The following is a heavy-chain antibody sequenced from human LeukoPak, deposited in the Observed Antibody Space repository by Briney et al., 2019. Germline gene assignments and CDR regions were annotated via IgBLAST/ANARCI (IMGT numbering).Heavy chain of an antibody. CDR3: ARGDKYSYGPGD. Sequence: ASVKVSCKASGYTFTNYYIHWVRQAPGQGLEWMRTINPSGGSTSYAQKFQGRVTMTRATSTSTGYMELNSLRSEDTAVYYCARGDKYSYGPGDWGQGTLVTVSS. D-gene: IGHD5-18*01. CDR1: GYTFTNYY. J-gene: IGHJ4*02. V-gene: IGHV1-46*01. CDR2: INPSGGST.